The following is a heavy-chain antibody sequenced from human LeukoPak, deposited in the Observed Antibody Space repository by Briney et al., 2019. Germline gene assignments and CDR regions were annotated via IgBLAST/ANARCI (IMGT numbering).Heavy chain of an antibody. V-gene: IGHV4-39*07. CDR1: GGSISSSSYY. CDR2: IYYSGST. Sequence: SETLSLTCTVSGGSISSSSYYWGWIRQPPGKGPEWIGSIYYSGSTYYNPSLKSRVTLSVDTSKNQFSLKLSSVTAADTAVYYCARDLAVLGYFHFDYWGQGTLVTVSS. CDR3: ARDLAVLGYFHFDY. D-gene: IGHD3-22*01. J-gene: IGHJ4*02.